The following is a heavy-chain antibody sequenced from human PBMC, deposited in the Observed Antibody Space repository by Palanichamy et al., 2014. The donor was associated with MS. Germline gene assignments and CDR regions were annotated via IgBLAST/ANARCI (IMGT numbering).Heavy chain of an antibody. V-gene: IGHV4-34*01. CDR2: INHSGVT. CDR1: GGPFSGFF. CDR3: ARKKKVTVAGTFLIDS. J-gene: IGHJ4*02. D-gene: IGHD6-19*01. Sequence: QVQLQQWGAGLLKPAETLSLTCAVSGGPFSGFFWTWIRQLPGKGLEWIGEINHSGVTNYSPSLKSRVTLSVDTSKNQFSLSLSDVTAADTAVYYCARKKKVTVAGTFLIDSWGQGTLATVSS.